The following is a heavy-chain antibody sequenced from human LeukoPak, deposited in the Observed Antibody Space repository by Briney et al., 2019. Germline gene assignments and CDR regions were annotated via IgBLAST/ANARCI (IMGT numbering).Heavy chain of an antibody. J-gene: IGHJ4*02. CDR3: AKETYSSGWYPYFDY. CDR1: GFTFSSYA. V-gene: IGHV3-23*01. D-gene: IGHD6-19*01. CDR2: ISGSGGST. Sequence: PGGSLRLSCVASGFTFSSYAMSWVRQAPGKGLEWVSGISGSGGSTYYADSVKGRFTISRDNSKNTLFLQMNSLRAEDTAVYYCAKETYSSGWYPYFDYLGQGTLVTVSS.